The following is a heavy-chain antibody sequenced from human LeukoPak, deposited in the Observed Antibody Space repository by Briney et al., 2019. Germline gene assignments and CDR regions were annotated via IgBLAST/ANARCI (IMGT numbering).Heavy chain of an antibody. V-gene: IGHV4-34*01. CDR3: ARALIIHYYDSSGYSYFQH. CDR2: INHSGST. D-gene: IGHD3-22*01. CDR1: GGSFSGYY. Sequence: SETLSLTCAVYGGSFSGYYWSWIRQPPGKGLEWIGEINHSGSTNYNPSLESRVTISVDTSKNQFSLKLSSVTAADTAVYYCARALIIHYYDSSGYSYFQHWGQGTLVTVSS. J-gene: IGHJ1*01.